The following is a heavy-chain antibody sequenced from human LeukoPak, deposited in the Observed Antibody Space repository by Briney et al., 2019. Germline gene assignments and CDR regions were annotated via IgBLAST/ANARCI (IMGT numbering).Heavy chain of an antibody. D-gene: IGHD3/OR15-3a*01. CDR1: TFTFSTFW. CDR2: INPDGSTT. V-gene: IGHV3-74*01. CDR3: ARDWTGPRDY. Sequence: GGSLRLSCADSTFTFSTFWFHWIRQPPGKGLVWVSRINPDGSTTNYADSVKGRFTISRDNAKNTLYLQMNSLRAEDTAVYYCARDWTGPRDYWGQGTLVTVSS. J-gene: IGHJ4*02.